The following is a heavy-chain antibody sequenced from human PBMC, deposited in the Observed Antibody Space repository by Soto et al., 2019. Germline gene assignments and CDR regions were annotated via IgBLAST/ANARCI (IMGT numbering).Heavy chain of an antibody. CDR1: GFIFSDYY. CDR2: ISTRSTYT. V-gene: IGHV3-11*06. CDR3: ARDLAWKRGKVGRYYYGMDV. Sequence: PGGSLRLSCAASGFIFSDYYMSWVRQTPGKGLEWISYISTRSTYTYYADSVKGRFTISRDNTKNSLYLQMDSLRVEDTAVYYCARDLAWKRGKVGRYYYGMDVWGQGTTVTVSS. D-gene: IGHD1-1*01. J-gene: IGHJ6*02.